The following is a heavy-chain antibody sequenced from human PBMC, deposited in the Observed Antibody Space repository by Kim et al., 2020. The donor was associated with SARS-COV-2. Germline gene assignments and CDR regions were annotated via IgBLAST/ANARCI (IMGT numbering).Heavy chain of an antibody. V-gene: IGHV3-49*03. CDR2: IRSKAYGGTT. Sequence: GGSLRLSCTASGFTFGDYAMSWFRQAPGKGLEWVGFIRSKAYGGTTEYAASVKGRFTISRDDSKSIAYLQMNSLKTEDTAVYYCTRDDRTGSGSSYGMDVWGQGTTVTVSS. CDR1: GFTFGDYA. J-gene: IGHJ6*02. CDR3: TRDDRTGSGSSYGMDV. D-gene: IGHD3-10*01.